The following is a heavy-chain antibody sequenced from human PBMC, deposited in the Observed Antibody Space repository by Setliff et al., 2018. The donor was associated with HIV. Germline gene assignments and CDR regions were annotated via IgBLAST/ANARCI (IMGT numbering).Heavy chain of an antibody. CDR1: EFTFSSYA. CDR2: ISGSGGST. V-gene: IGHV3-23*01. CDR3: ETDDYYGSGTHWRGVP. Sequence: GGSLRLSCAASEFTFSSYAMTWVRQAPGKGLEWVSAISGSGGSTYYADSVKGRFIISRDNSKNTLYLQMNSLRSEDTAVYYCETDDYYGSGTHWRGVPWGQGTLVTVSS. D-gene: IGHD3-10*01. J-gene: IGHJ5*02.